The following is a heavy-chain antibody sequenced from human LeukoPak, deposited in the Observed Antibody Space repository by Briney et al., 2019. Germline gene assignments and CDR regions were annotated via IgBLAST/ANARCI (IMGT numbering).Heavy chain of an antibody. CDR1: GGSISSYY. Sequence: PSETLSLTCTVSGGSISSYYWNWIRQPPGKGLEWIGYIYYSGSTNYNPSLKSRVTISVDTSKNQFSLKLSSVTAADTAVYYCARVGYPRDYGMDVWGQGTTVTVSS. CDR3: ARVGYPRDYGMDV. D-gene: IGHD2-15*01. J-gene: IGHJ6*02. V-gene: IGHV4-59*01. CDR2: IYYSGST.